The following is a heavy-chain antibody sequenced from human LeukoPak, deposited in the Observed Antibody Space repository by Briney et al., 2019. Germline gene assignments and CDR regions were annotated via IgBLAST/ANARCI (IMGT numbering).Heavy chain of an antibody. CDR3: ARGITYYYDTSHAFDI. CDR2: INSDGSST. CDR1: GFTFSSYW. V-gene: IGHV3-74*01. Sequence: GGSLRLSCAASGFTFSSYWMHWVRQAPGKGLVWVSRINSDGSSTSYADSVKGRFTISRDNAKNTLYLQMSSLRAEDTAMYYCARGITYYYDTSHAFDIWGQGTMVTVSS. D-gene: IGHD3-22*01. J-gene: IGHJ3*02.